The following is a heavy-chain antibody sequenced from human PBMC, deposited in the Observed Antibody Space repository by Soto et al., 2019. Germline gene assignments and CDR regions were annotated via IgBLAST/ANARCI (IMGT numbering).Heavy chain of an antibody. CDR1: VFTFSSYS. D-gene: IGHD2-15*01. Sequence: PGGSLRLSCAASVFTFSSYSMNWVRQAPGKGLEWVSSISSSSSYIYYADSVKGRFTISRDNSKNTLYLQMNSLRAEDTAVYYCARGAGYCSGGSCYHDIDYWGQGTLVTVSS. CDR3: ARGAGYCSGGSCYHDIDY. CDR2: ISSSSSYI. J-gene: IGHJ4*02. V-gene: IGHV3-21*01.